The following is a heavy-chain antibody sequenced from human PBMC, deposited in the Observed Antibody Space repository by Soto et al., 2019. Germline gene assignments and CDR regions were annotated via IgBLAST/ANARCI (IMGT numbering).Heavy chain of an antibody. J-gene: IGHJ6*03. CDR1: GFTFSSYS. Sequence: EVQLVESGGGLVKPGGSLRLSCAASGFTFSSYSMNWVRQAPGKGLEWVSSISSSSSYIYYADSVKGRFTISRDNAKNSLYQQMNSLRAEDTAVYYCARESVHHEQDYYYYMDVWGKGTTVTVSS. CDR2: ISSSSSYI. V-gene: IGHV3-21*01. CDR3: ARESVHHEQDYYYYMDV.